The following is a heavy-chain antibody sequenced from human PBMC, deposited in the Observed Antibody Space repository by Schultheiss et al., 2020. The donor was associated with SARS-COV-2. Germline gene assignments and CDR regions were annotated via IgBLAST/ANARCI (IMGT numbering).Heavy chain of an antibody. CDR3: ARGVVVVPAAMYYFDY. Sequence: GGSLRLSCAASGFTVSSNYMSWVRQAPGKGLEWVSVIYSGGSTYYADSVKGRFTISRDNSKNSLYLQMNSLRAEDTAVYYCARGVVVVPAAMYYFDYWGQGTLVTVSS. CDR2: IYSGGST. D-gene: IGHD2-2*01. V-gene: IGHV3-53*01. CDR1: GFTVSSNY. J-gene: IGHJ4*02.